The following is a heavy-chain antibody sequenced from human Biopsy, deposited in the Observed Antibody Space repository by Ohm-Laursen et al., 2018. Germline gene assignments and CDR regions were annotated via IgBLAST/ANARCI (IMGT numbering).Heavy chain of an antibody. CDR3: ARDRGYYSDRTVPGYFDL. V-gene: IGHV4-59*01. CDR2: VYYTGST. D-gene: IGHD3-22*01. J-gene: IGHJ2*01. Sequence: PSETLSLTCIVSGGSISNYYWSWIRQPAGKGLQWIGYVYYTGSTAYNPSLQSRVTISVDTSKNHFSLRLRSVTPADTAIYYCARDRGYYSDRTVPGYFDLWGRGTLVTVSS. CDR1: GGSISNYY.